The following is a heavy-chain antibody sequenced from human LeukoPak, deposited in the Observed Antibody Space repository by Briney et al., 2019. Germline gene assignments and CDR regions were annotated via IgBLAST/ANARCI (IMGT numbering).Heavy chain of an antibody. CDR3: ARVGYNSGWYEY. CDR1: GFTFSIYG. Sequence: GGSLRLSCAASGFTFSIYGMHWVRQAPGKGLEFVAGIWEDGTNIHYADSAKGRFTISRDNSKNTLYLQMNSLRAEDTAVYFCARVGYNSGWYEYWGQGTLVTVSS. V-gene: IGHV3-33*01. J-gene: IGHJ4*02. CDR2: IWEDGTNI. D-gene: IGHD6-19*01.